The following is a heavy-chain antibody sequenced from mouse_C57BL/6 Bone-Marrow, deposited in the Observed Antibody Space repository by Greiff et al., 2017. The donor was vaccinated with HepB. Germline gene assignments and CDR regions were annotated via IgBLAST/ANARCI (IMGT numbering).Heavy chain of an antibody. Sequence: EVNVVESEGGLVQPGSSMKLSCTASGFTFSDYYMAWVRQVPEKGLEWVANINYDGSSTYYLDSLKSRFIISRDNAKNILYLQMSSLKSEDTATYYCARMRFFAYWGQGTLVTVSA. V-gene: IGHV5-16*01. CDR1: GFTFSDYY. CDR2: INYDGSST. J-gene: IGHJ3*01. CDR3: ARMRFFAY.